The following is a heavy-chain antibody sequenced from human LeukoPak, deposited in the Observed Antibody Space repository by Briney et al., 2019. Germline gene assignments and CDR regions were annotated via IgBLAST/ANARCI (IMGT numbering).Heavy chain of an antibody. CDR1: GGSISSSSYY. Sequence: SETLSLTCTVSGGSISSSSYYWGWIRQPPGKGLEWIGSIYYSGSTYYNPSLKSRVTISVDTSKNQFSLKLSSVTAADTAVYYCARDKRLGGSKTFDYWGQGTLVTVSS. CDR3: ARDKRLGGSKTFDY. D-gene: IGHD4/OR15-4a*01. J-gene: IGHJ4*02. CDR2: IYYSGST. V-gene: IGHV4-39*07.